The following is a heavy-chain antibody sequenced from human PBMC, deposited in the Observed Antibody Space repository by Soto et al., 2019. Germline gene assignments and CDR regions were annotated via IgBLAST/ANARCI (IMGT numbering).Heavy chain of an antibody. V-gene: IGHV3-7*01. CDR3: ASERWFSALHYYYLLDL. J-gene: IGHJ6*02. Sequence: GGSLRLSCVVSGFTFHNFWVTWVRQAPGKGLEWVANRHPDGSEAYYVDSLKGRFTISRDNGKNSLYLQMNNLRVEDTAVYYCASERWFSALHYYYLLDLCGQGTTVTVSS. CDR1: GFTFHNFW. D-gene: IGHD2-15*01. CDR2: RHPDGSEA.